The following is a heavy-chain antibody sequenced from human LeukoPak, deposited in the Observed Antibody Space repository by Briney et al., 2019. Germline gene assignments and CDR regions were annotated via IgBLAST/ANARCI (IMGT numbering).Heavy chain of an antibody. D-gene: IGHD1-1*01. CDR1: RFPYSIYI. Sequence: PGGSLTLSCAASRFPYSIYIMLQALQAPGKGLEWVSYISSSSSTIYYADSVKGRFTISRDNAKNSLYLQMNSLRDEDTAVYYCSRGNDDAFDIWGQGTMVTVSS. CDR2: ISSSSSTI. CDR3: SRGNDDAFDI. J-gene: IGHJ3*02. V-gene: IGHV3-48*02.